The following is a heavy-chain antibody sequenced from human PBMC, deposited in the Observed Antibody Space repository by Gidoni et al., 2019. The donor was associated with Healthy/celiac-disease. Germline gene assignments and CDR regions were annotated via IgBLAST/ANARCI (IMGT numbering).Heavy chain of an antibody. CDR1: EFTCSRYR. J-gene: IGHJ3*02. CDR3: ATDDGVYCLDAFDI. CDR2: IVCSGGST. D-gene: IGHD2-8*01. Sequence: EEQLLESGGGLVQPGGALRLPCAASEFTCSRYRMSWVRQAPGNGLEWVSAIVCSGGSTYYADSVKGRFTISSDNSKNTLHLQLNSLRAEDTAVYYCATDDGVYCLDAFDIWGQGTMVTVSS. V-gene: IGHV3-23*01.